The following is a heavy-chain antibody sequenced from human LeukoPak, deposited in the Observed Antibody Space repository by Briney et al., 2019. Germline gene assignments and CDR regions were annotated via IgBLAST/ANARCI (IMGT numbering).Heavy chain of an antibody. CDR1: GGSISSGDYY. V-gene: IGHV4-30-4*01. Sequence: KASETLSLTCTVSGGSISSGDYYWSWIRQPPGKGLEWIGYTYYSGSTYYNPSLKSRVTISVDTSKNQFSLKLSSVTAADTAVYYCARGARGYYGSTQRVFDYWGQGTLVTVSS. CDR3: ARGARGYYGSTQRVFDY. J-gene: IGHJ4*02. D-gene: IGHD3-10*01. CDR2: TYYSGST.